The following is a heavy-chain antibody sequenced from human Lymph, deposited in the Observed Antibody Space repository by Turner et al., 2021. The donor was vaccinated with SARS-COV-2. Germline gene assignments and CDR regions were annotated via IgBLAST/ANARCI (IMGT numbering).Heavy chain of an antibody. CDR3: AKGVAGGWLQPNSFDY. J-gene: IGHJ4*02. V-gene: IGHV3-23*01. D-gene: IGHD5-12*01. Sequence: EVELLESGGGLVQRGGSLSLPCAASGFPFSSYGMSWVRQAPGKGLGWVSAISGSGGSTYYADSVKGRFTISRDNSKNTLYLQMNSLRAEDTAVYYCAKGVAGGWLQPNSFDYWGQGTLVTVSS. CDR2: ISGSGGST. CDR1: GFPFSSYG.